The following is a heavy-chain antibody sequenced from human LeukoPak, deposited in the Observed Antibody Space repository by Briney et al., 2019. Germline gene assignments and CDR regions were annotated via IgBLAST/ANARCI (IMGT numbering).Heavy chain of an antibody. CDR2: INPNSGGS. V-gene: IGHV1-2*02. CDR3: ARSDSSGWLDY. Sequence: ASVKVSCKASGYTFTAYYMHWVRQAPGQGLEWMGWINPNSGGSDYAQKFQGRVTMTRDTPISTAYMELSSLRSDDTAVYYSARSDSSGWLDYWGQGTLVTVSS. D-gene: IGHD6-19*01. CDR1: GYTFTAYY. J-gene: IGHJ4*02.